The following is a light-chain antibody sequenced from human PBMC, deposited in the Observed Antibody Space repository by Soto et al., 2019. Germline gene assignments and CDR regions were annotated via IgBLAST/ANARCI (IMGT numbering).Light chain of an antibody. Sequence: DIQMTQSPSTLSASVGDRVTITCRASQSINNWLAWYQQKPGKAPKFLIYDASNLESGVPSRFSGSAYGTEFTLTISSLQPDDFATYYCQQYDNYPLTFGGGTKVDI. CDR1: QSINNW. CDR2: DAS. CDR3: QQYDNYPLT. V-gene: IGKV1-5*01. J-gene: IGKJ4*01.